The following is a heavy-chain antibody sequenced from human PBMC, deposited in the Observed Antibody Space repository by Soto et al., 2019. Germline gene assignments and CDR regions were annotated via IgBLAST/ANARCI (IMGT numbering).Heavy chain of an antibody. CDR1: GFTFSGSA. CDR3: TRLAGEAATQWLVNENWFDP. V-gene: IGHV3-73*01. CDR2: IRSKANSYAT. Sequence: EVQLVESGGGLVQPGGSLKLSCAASGFTFSGSAMHWVRQASGKGLEWVGRIRSKANSYATAYAASVKGRFTISRDDSKNTAYLQMNSLKTEDTAVYYGTRLAGEAATQWLVNENWFDPWGQGTLVTVSS. J-gene: IGHJ5*02. D-gene: IGHD6-19*01.